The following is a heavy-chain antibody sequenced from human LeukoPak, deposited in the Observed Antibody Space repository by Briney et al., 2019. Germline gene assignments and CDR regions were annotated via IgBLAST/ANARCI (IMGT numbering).Heavy chain of an antibody. Sequence: SETLSLTCTVSGGSISSGSYYWSWIRQPAGKGLEWIGRIYTSGSTNYNPSLKSRVTISVDTSKNQFSLKLSSVTAADTAVYYCAREPDRASRDYYYYMDVWGKGTTVTVSS. CDR1: GGSISSGSYY. CDR3: AREPDRASRDYYYYMDV. J-gene: IGHJ6*03. CDR2: IYTSGST. V-gene: IGHV4-61*02. D-gene: IGHD1-14*01.